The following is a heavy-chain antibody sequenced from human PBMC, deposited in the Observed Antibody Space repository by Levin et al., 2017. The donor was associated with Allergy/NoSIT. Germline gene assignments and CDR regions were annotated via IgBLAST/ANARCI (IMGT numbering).Heavy chain of an antibody. Sequence: PGGSLRLSCEASGFTFSGSAIHWVRQASGKGLEWVGRIRSKGNSYATSYAASVKGRFTISRDDSKNTAFLQMNNLKTDDTAVYYCSRHSRGSGYDYAFDPWGQGTLVTVSS. V-gene: IGHV3-73*01. D-gene: IGHD5-12*01. CDR3: SRHSRGSGYDYAFDP. CDR2: IRSKGNSYAT. CDR1: GFTFSGSA. J-gene: IGHJ5*02.